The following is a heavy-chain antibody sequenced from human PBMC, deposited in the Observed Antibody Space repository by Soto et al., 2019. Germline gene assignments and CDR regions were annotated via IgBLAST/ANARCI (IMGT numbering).Heavy chain of an antibody. CDR3: ANPGLPVVLTTGGPRDYMAV. D-gene: IGHD2-2*01. V-gene: IGHV3-30*18. CDR2: ISYDGSNK. J-gene: IGHJ6*03. CDR1: GFTFSSYG. Sequence: SLRLSCAASGFTFSSYGMHWVRQAPGKGLEWVAVISYDGSNKYYADSVKGRFTISRDNSKNTLYLQMNSLRAEDTAVYYCANPGLPVVLTTGGPRDYMAVWAKG.